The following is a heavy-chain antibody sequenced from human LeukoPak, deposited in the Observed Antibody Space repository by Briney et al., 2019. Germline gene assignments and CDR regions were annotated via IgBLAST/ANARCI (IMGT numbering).Heavy chain of an antibody. CDR3: ATDFYDTT. D-gene: IGHD3-22*01. V-gene: IGHV3-15*07. CDR1: GCTFSNAW. CDR2: IRSNSDGGTI. Sequence: GGSLRLSCATSGCTFSNAWMNWVRQAPGKGLEWVGRIRSNSDGGTIDYAAPVKGRFALSRDDSKNTLYLQMNSLQTEDTAVYYCATDFYDTTWGQGTLVTVSS. J-gene: IGHJ5*02.